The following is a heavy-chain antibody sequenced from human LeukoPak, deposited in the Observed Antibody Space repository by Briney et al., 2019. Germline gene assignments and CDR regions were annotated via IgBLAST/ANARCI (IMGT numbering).Heavy chain of an antibody. V-gene: IGHV1-2*02. CDR2: INLNSGGT. D-gene: IGHD2-15*01. J-gene: IGHJ4*02. CDR1: GYTLTGYF. Sequence: ASVKVSCKASGYTLTGYFMHWVRQAPGQGLEWMGWINLNSGGTNYAQKFQGRATITRDTSISTAYMEVSRLRSDDTAVYYCARGGGTSCLLGYCSGGSRYWGQGTLVTVSS. CDR3: ARGGGTSCLLGYCSGGSRY.